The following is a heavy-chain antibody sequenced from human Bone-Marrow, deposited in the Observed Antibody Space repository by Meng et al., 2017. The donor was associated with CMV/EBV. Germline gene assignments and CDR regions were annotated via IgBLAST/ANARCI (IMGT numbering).Heavy chain of an antibody. CDR3: ARHGQRSVYAGMDV. Sequence: GSLRLSCTVSGASISSSSHYWAWIRQPPGKGLEWIGNIFYLGSTYSNPSLMSRLTIFVDPSKNQLSLRLSSLTAADTAVYYCARHGQRSVYAGMDVWGQGTAVTVSS. CDR1: GASISSSSHY. J-gene: IGHJ6*02. CDR2: IFYLGST. D-gene: IGHD5/OR15-5a*01. V-gene: IGHV4-39*01.